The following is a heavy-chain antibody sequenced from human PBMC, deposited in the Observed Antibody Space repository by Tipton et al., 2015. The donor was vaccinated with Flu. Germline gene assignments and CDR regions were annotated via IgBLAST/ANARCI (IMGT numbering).Heavy chain of an antibody. D-gene: IGHD6-19*01. CDR3: ARSIAVSMDV. CDR2: IYYSGST. V-gene: IGHV4-39*07. CDR1: GGSISSSSYY. J-gene: IGHJ6*02. Sequence: TLSLTCAVYGGSISSSSYYWGWIRQPPGKGLEWIGSIYYSGSTYYNPSLKSRVTISVDTSKNQFSLKLSSVAAADTAVYYCARSIAVSMDVWGQGTTVTVSS.